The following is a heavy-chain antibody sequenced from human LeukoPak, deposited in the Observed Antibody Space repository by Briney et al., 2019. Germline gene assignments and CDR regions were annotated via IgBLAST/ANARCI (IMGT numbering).Heavy chain of an antibody. CDR3: ARGRWYYGSGSYYIPTHYYYGMDV. J-gene: IGHJ6*02. V-gene: IGHV4-34*01. Sequence: SETLSLTCAVYGGSFSGYYWSWIRQPPGKGLEWIGEINHSGSTNYNPSLKSRVTISVDTSKNQFSLKLSSETAADTAVYYCARGRWYYGSGSYYIPTHYYYGMDVWGQGTTVTVSS. CDR2: INHSGST. D-gene: IGHD3-10*01. CDR1: GGSFSGYY.